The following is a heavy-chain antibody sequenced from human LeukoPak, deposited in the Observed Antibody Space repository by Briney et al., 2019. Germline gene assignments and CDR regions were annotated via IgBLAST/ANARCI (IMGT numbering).Heavy chain of an antibody. V-gene: IGHV4-39*01. CDR2: IYYSGST. CDR3: ARHRPPGGGRSTSFQDTYYYYYMDV. CDR1: GGSISSSSYY. J-gene: IGHJ6*03. D-gene: IGHD2-2*01. Sequence: SENLSLTCTVSGGSISSSSYYWGWIRQPPGKGLEWIGSIYYSGSTYYNPSLKSRVTISVDTSKNQFSLKLSSVTAADTAVYYCARHRPPGGGRSTSFQDTYYYYYMDVWGKGTTVTISS.